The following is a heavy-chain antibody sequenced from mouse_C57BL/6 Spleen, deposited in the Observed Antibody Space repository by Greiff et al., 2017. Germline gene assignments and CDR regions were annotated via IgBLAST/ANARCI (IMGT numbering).Heavy chain of an antibody. J-gene: IGHJ4*01. CDR1: GYAFSSSW. Sequence: VQLQESGPELVKPGASVKISCKASGYAFSSSWMNWVKQRPGKGLEWIGRIYPGDGDTNYNGKFKGKATLTADKSSSTAYMQLSSLTSEDSAVYFFARLTGYGMDYWGQGTSVTVSS. V-gene: IGHV1-82*01. CDR2: IYPGDGDT. D-gene: IGHD2-2*01. CDR3: ARLTGYGMDY.